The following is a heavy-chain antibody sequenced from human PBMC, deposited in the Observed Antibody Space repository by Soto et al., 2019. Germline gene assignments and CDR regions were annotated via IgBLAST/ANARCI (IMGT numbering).Heavy chain of an antibody. CDR1: GGSISSGDYY. D-gene: IGHD4-4*01. CDR2: IYYSGST. V-gene: IGHV4-30-4*01. Sequence: TSETLSLTCTVSGGSISSGDYYWSWIRQPPGKGLEWIGYIYYSGSTYYNPSLKSRVTISVDTSKNQFSLKLSSVTAADTAVYYCARWRNSNYVYYYYGMDVWGQGTTVPVSS. CDR3: ARWRNSNYVYYYYGMDV. J-gene: IGHJ6*02.